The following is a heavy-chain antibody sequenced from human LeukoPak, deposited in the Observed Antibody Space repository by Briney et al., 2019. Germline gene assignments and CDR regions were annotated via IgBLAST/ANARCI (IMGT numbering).Heavy chain of an antibody. J-gene: IGHJ3*02. CDR2: ISYDGSNK. CDR3: ARGNAFDI. Sequence: GGSLGLSCAASGFTFSNYAMNWVRQAPGKGLEWVTVISYDGSNKFYADSVQGRFTISRDNSKNTLYLQTNSLRPEDTAVYYCARGNAFDIWGQGTMVTVSS. CDR1: GFTFSNYA. V-gene: IGHV3-30-3*01.